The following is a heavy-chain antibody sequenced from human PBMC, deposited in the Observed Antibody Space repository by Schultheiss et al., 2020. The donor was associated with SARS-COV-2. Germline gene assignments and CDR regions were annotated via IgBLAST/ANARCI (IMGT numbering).Heavy chain of an antibody. CDR3: ARERIVGATLIYYYYYGMDV. J-gene: IGHJ6*02. CDR2: INPNSGGT. V-gene: IGHV1-2*02. CDR1: GYTFTGYY. Sequence: GESLKISCKASGYTFTGYYMHWVRQAPGQGLEWMGWINPNSGGTNYAQKFQGRVTMTRDTSISTAYMELSRLRSDDTAVYYCARERIVGATLIYYYYYGMDVWGQGTTVTVSS. D-gene: IGHD1-26*01.